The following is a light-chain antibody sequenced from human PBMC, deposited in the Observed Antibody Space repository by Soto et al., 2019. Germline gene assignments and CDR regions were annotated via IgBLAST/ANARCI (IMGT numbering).Light chain of an antibody. CDR1: QSINTF. Sequence: ETVLTQSPASLSLSPGETATLSCRASQSINTFLAWYQQRPGQAPRLLIYGASSRATGIPDRFSGSGSATDFTLTISRLEPEDFAVYYCQQYAASPRTFGQGTKVDI. V-gene: IGKV3-20*01. CDR3: QQYAASPRT. CDR2: GAS. J-gene: IGKJ1*01.